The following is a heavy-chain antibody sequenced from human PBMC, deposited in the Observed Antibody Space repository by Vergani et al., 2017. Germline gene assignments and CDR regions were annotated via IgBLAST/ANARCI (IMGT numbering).Heavy chain of an antibody. J-gene: IGHJ4*02. CDR3: VIDYGGYASVFDS. CDR1: GFTFSTYA. CDR2: LTGGGGST. Sequence: EVQLLESGGSLKQPGGSVRLSCAASGFTFSTYAMHWVRQAPGKGLEWVSALTGGGGSTYYADSFKGRFIIARDNSTDTLYLQMNSLRPEDTATYYCVIDYGGYASVFDSWGQGTLVTVSS. V-gene: IGHV3-23*01. D-gene: IGHD1-26*01.